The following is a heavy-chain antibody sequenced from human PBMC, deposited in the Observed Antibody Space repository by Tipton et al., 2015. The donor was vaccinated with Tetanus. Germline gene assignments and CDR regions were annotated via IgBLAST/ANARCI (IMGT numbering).Heavy chain of an antibody. V-gene: IGHV1-18*01. CDR3: ARDAPYIVVVPAAMPDFNYYYYYYMGV. Sequence: QVQLVQSGAEVKKPGASVKVSCKASGYTFTSYGISWVRQAPGQGLEWMGWISAYNGNTNYAQKLQGRVTMTTDTSTSTAYMELRSLRSDDTAVYYCARDAPYIVVVPAAMPDFNYYYYYYMGVWGKGTTVPVSS. D-gene: IGHD2-2*01. J-gene: IGHJ6*03. CDR2: ISAYNGNT. CDR1: GYTFTSYG.